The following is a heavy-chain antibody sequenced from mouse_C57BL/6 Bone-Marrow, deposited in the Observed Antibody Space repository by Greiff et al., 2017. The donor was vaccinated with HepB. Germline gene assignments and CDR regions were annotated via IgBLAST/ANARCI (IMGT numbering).Heavy chain of an antibody. Sequence: VKVVESGAELARPGASVKLSCKASGYTFTSYGISWVKQSTGQGLEWIGEIYPRSGNTYYNEKFKGKATLTADKSSSTAYMELRSLTSEDSAVYFCARRGVTKGFAYWGQGTLVTVSA. CDR1: GYTFTSYG. D-gene: IGHD2-2*01. CDR2: IYPRSGNT. CDR3: ARRGVTKGFAY. V-gene: IGHV1-81*01. J-gene: IGHJ3*01.